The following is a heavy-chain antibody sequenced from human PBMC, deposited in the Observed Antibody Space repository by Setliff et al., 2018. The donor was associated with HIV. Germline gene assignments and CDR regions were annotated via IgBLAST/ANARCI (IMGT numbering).Heavy chain of an antibody. CDR1: GYTFTTYG. CDR2: INPNSVGT. Sequence: ASVKVSCKASGYTFTTYGISWVRQAPGQGLEWMGWINPNSVGTNYEQKFQGRVTMTRDTSINTAYMELTSLKSDDTAVYYCARGAERLLWSGITRFDPWGQGTLVTVSS. J-gene: IGHJ5*02. V-gene: IGHV1-2*02. CDR3: ARGAERLLWSGITRFDP. D-gene: IGHD3-10*01.